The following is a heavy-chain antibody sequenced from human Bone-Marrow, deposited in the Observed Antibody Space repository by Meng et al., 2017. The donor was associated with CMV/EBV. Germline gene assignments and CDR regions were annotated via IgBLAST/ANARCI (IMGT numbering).Heavy chain of an antibody. CDR2: IYYSGST. CDR1: GGSISSSSYY. Sequence: SETLSLTCTVSGGSISSSSYYWGWIRQPPGKGLEWIGSIYYSGSTYYNPSLKSRVTISVDTSKNQFSLKLSSVTAADTAVYYCARDLSSYGPYSNFDYWGQGPLVTVSS. CDR3: ARDLSSYGPYSNFDY. D-gene: IGHD5-18*01. V-gene: IGHV4-39*07. J-gene: IGHJ4*02.